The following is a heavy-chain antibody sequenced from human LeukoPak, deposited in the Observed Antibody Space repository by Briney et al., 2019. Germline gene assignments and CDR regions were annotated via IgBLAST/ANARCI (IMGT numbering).Heavy chain of an antibody. Sequence: SETLSLTCAVYGGSFSGYYWSWIRQPPGKGLEWIGEINHSGSTNYNPSLKSRVTITVDTSKNQFSLKLSSVTAADTAVYYCARAPALVGYCSSTSCYQYTFGYWGQGTLVTVSS. V-gene: IGHV4-34*01. D-gene: IGHD2-2*01. CDR2: INHSGST. J-gene: IGHJ4*02. CDR3: ARAPALVGYCSSTSCYQYTFGY. CDR1: GGSFSGYY.